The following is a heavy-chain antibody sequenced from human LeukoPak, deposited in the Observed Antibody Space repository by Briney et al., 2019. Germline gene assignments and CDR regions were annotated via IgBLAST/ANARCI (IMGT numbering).Heavy chain of an antibody. CDR2: INPNSGGT. V-gene: IGHV1-2*02. CDR1: GYTFTGYY. D-gene: IGHD6-13*01. Sequence: ASVKVPCKASGYTFTGYYMHWVRQAPGQGLEWMGWINPNSGGTNYAQKFQGRVTMTRDTSISTAYMELSRLRSDDTAVYYCARCIAAAGTMGYMDVWGKGTTVTVSS. CDR3: ARCIAAAGTMGYMDV. J-gene: IGHJ6*03.